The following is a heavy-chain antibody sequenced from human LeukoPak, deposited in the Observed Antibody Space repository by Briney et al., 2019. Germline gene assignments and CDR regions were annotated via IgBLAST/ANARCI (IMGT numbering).Heavy chain of an antibody. V-gene: IGHV1-69*04. CDR1: GGTFSSYA. Sequence: ASVKVSCKASGGTFSSYAISWVRQASGQGLEWMGRIIPILGIANYAQKFQGRVTITADKSTSTAYMELSSLRSEDTAVYYCAREERVAGGPIDYWGQGTLVTVSS. J-gene: IGHJ4*02. CDR2: IIPILGIA. D-gene: IGHD3-3*01. CDR3: AREERVAGGPIDY.